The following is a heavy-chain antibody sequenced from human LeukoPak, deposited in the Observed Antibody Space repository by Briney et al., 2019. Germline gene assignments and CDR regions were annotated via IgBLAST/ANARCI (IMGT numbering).Heavy chain of an antibody. Sequence: GGSLRLSCTASGFTFINYSMNWVRQAPGKGLEWVSAISGSGGSTYYADSVKGRFTISRDNSKNTLYLQMNSLRAEDTAVYYCAKGESSSGRSLDAFDIWGQGTMVTVSS. D-gene: IGHD6-19*01. V-gene: IGHV3-23*01. CDR2: ISGSGGST. CDR1: GFTFINYS. CDR3: AKGESSSGRSLDAFDI. J-gene: IGHJ3*02.